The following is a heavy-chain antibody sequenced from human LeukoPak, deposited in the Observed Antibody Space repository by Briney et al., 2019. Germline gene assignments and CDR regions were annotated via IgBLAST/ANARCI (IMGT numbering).Heavy chain of an antibody. V-gene: IGHV4-59*01. D-gene: IGHD1-7*01. CDR2: IYYSGST. CDR1: GGSISSYY. CDR3: ARGSRELYYFDY. Sequence: SETLSLTCTVSGGSISSYYWSWLRQPPGKGLEWIGYIYYSGSTNYNPSLKSRVTISVDASKTQFSLKLNSVTAADTAVYYCARGSRELYYFDYWGQGTLVTVSS. J-gene: IGHJ4*02.